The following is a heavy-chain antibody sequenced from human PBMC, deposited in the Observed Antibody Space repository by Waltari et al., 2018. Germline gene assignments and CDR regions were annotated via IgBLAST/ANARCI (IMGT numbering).Heavy chain of an antibody. CDR3: ARGTVGTVSGGAFDI. V-gene: IGHV3-9*01. Sequence: EVQLVESGGDLIQPGRSLRLSCAACGFTFADSAMHWVRQAPGKGLEWVSSISWNSGIRAYADSVRDRLTISRDNARSSLYLQIDSLRPEDTALYFCARGTVGTVSGGAFDIWGQGTMVTVSS. D-gene: IGHD2-21*02. J-gene: IGHJ3*02. CDR2: ISWNSGIR. CDR1: GFTFADSA.